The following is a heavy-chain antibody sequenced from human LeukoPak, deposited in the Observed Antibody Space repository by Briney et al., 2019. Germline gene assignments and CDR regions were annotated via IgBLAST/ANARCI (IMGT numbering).Heavy chain of an antibody. J-gene: IGHJ4*02. V-gene: IGHV3-23*01. CDR2: ISGSGGST. Sequence: GGSLRLSCAASGFTFSSYAMSWVRQAPGKGLEWVSAISGSGGSTYYADSVKGRFTISRDNSKNTLYLQMNSLRAEDTAVYYCASRTSMITFGGVLDYWGQGTLVTVSS. D-gene: IGHD3-16*01. CDR1: GFTFSSYA. CDR3: ASRTSMITFGGVLDY.